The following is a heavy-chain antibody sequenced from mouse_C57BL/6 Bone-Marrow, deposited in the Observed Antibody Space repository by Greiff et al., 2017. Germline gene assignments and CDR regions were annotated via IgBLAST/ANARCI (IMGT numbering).Heavy chain of an antibody. J-gene: IGHJ1*03. CDR3: ARDGNYFRWYFDV. D-gene: IGHD2-1*01. Sequence: DVKLQESGPGLVKPSQSLSLTCSVTGYSITSGYYWNWIRQFPGNKLEWMGYISYDGSNNYNPSLKNRISITRDTSKNQFFLKLNSVTTEDTATYYCARDGNYFRWYFDVWGTGTTVTVSS. CDR1: GYSITSGYY. V-gene: IGHV3-6*01. CDR2: ISYDGSN.